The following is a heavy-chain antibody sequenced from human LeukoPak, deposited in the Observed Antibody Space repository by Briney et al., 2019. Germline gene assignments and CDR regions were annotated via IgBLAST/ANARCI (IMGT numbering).Heavy chain of an antibody. V-gene: IGHV3-23*01. CDR3: ARHYYDSSGYYPNWFDP. D-gene: IGHD3-22*01. Sequence: PGGSLRLSCAASGFTFSSYAMSWVRQAPGKGLEWVSAISGSGGSTYYADSVKGRFTISRDNSKNTLYLQMNSLRAEDTAVYYCARHYYDSSGYYPNWFDPWGQGTLVTVSS. CDR1: GFTFSSYA. J-gene: IGHJ5*02. CDR2: ISGSGGST.